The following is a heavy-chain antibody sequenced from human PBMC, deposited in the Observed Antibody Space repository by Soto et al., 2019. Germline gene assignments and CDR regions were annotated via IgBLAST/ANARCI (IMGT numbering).Heavy chain of an antibody. J-gene: IGHJ6*02. CDR3: ARGGYYDNVWGKLSHYGLDV. CDR2: ISPYNDQT. V-gene: IGHV1-18*01. CDR1: GYTFIRYG. Sequence: QVQLVQSASEVMKPGASVKVACKASGYTFIRYGITWVRQAPGQRIAWMGWISPYNDQTIYAQKLQGRVTMTADTSTRTAYMQLRSLKSDDTAVYYCARGGYYDNVWGKLSHYGLDVWGQGTSVTVSS. D-gene: IGHD3-16*01.